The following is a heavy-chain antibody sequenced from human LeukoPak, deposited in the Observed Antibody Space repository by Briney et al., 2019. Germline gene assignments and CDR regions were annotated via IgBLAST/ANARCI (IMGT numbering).Heavy chain of an antibody. CDR3: ARDLHPSVATLWGYFDY. CDR1: GYTFTSYY. J-gene: IGHJ4*02. V-gene: IGHV1-46*01. D-gene: IGHD5-12*01. Sequence: ASVKVSCKASGYTFTSYYMHWVRQAPGQGLEWMGIINPSGGSTSYAQKFQGRVTMTRDTSTSTVYMELSSLRSEDTAVYYCARDLHPSVATLWGYFDYWDQGTLVTVSS. CDR2: INPSGGST.